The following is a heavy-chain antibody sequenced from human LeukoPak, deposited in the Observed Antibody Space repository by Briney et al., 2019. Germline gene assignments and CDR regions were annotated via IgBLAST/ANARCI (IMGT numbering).Heavy chain of an antibody. V-gene: IGHV4-61*01. D-gene: IGHD1-14*01. CDR1: GGSFSSGSYY. CDR3: VRKVPFVAGSYYFDY. J-gene: IGHJ4*02. CDR2: IYYSGST. Sequence: SETLSLTCTVSGGSFSSGSYYWSWLRQPPGTGLEWIGYIYYSGSTNYNPSLKSRVTISVDTSKNQFSLKLSSVTAADTAVYYCVRKVPFVAGSYYFDYWSQGTLVTVSS.